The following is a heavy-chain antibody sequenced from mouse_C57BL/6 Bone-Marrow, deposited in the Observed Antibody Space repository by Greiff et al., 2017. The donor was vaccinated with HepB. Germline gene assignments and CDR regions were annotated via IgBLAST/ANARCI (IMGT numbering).Heavy chain of an antibody. CDR2: INPYNGGT. V-gene: IGHV1-19*01. CDR3: APWFAY. Sequence: VHVKQSGPVLVKPGASVKMSCKASGYTFTDYYMNWVKQSHGKSLEWIGVINPYNGGTSYNQKFKGKATLTVDKSSSTAYMELNSLTSEDSAVYYCAPWFAYWGQGTLVTVSA. CDR1: GYTFTDYY. J-gene: IGHJ3*01.